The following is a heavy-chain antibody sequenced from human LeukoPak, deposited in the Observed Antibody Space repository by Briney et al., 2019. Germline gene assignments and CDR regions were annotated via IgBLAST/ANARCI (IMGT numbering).Heavy chain of an antibody. CDR3: ARARRYYYDSSGPDY. V-gene: IGHV1-18*01. CDR2: ISAYNGNT. Sequence: RASVKVSCKASGYTFTSYGISWVRQAPGQGLEWMGWISAYNGNTNYAQKLQGRVTMTTDTSTSTAYMELRSLRSDDTAVYYCARARRYYYDSSGPDYWGQGTLVTVSS. D-gene: IGHD3-22*01. J-gene: IGHJ4*02. CDR1: GYTFTSYG.